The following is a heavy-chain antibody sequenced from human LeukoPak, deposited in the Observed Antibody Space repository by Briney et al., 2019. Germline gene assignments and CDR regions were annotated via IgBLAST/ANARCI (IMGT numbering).Heavy chain of an antibody. CDR3: ARGDEGVPYYFDY. CDR2: IYYSGST. Sequence: SETLSLTCTVSGGSISSGGYYWSWIRQHPGKGLEWIGYIYYSGSTYYNPSLKSRVTISVDTSKNQFSLKLSSVTAADTAVYYCARGDEGVPYYFDYWGQGTLVTVSS. J-gene: IGHJ4*02. CDR1: GGSISSGGYY. V-gene: IGHV4-31*03. D-gene: IGHD5-24*01.